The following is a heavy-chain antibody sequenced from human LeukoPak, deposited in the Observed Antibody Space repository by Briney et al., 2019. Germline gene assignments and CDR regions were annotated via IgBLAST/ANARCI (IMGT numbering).Heavy chain of an antibody. V-gene: IGHV4-31*03. CDR1: GGSISSGGYY. CDR2: IYYSGST. CDR3: ARKAATLIDY. D-gene: IGHD2-15*01. J-gene: IGHJ4*02. Sequence: SGTLSLTCTVSGGSISSGGYYWSWIRQHPGKGLEWIGYIYYSGSTYYNPSLKSRVTISVDTSKNQFSLKLSSVTAADTAVYYCARKAATLIDYWGQGTLVTVSS.